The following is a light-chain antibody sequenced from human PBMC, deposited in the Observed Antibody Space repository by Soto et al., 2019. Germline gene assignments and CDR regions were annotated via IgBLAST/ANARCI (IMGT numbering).Light chain of an antibody. Sequence: DIQMTQSPSSLSASVGDRVTITCRASQGIRNELGWYQQKTGKAPKRLIYAASSLQSGVPSRFSGSGSGTEFTLTITSLQPEDFATYYCLQHNSYPWTFGQGTKVEIK. J-gene: IGKJ1*01. CDR2: AAS. CDR1: QGIRNE. V-gene: IGKV1-17*01. CDR3: LQHNSYPWT.